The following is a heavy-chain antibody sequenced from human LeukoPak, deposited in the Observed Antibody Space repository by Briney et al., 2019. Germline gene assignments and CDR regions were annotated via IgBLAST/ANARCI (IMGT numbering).Heavy chain of an antibody. CDR3: ARDYCGGDCYPFDY. J-gene: IGHJ4*02. V-gene: IGHV3-20*04. CDR2: INWNGGST. CDR1: GFTFDDYG. Sequence: GGSLRLSCAVSGFTFDDYGMSWVRQAPGKGLEWVSGINWNGGSTGYADSVRGRFTISRDNAKKSVYLKMNSLRGEDTALYYCARDYCGGDCYPFDYWGQGTLVTVSS. D-gene: IGHD2-21*02.